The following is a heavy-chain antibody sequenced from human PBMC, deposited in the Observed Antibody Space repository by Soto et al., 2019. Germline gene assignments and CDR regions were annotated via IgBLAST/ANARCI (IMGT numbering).Heavy chain of an antibody. CDR1: GGTFGSYA. Sequence: QVQLVQSGAEVKKPGSSVKVSCKASGGTFGSYAISWVRQAPGQGLAWMGGIIPIPGTANYAQKFQGRVTIAADESTSTAYVELSSLRSEDTAVYYCARSQGSSTSLEIYYYYYYGMDVWGQGTTVTVSS. V-gene: IGHV1-69*01. CDR2: IIPIPGTA. CDR3: ARSQGSSTSLEIYYYYYYGMDV. D-gene: IGHD2-2*01. J-gene: IGHJ6*02.